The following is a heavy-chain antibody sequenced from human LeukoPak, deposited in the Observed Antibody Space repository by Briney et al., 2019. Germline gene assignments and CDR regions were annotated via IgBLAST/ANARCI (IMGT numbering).Heavy chain of an antibody. V-gene: IGHV3-7*05. Sequence: GGSLRLSCAASGFTFSSNWMSWVRQVPGKGLEWVANIKQDGSEKYYVDSVKGRFTISRDNAKNSLYLQMNSLRAEDMAVYYCARDDGSSDYREYFQYWGQGTLVTVSS. CDR1: GFTFSSNW. D-gene: IGHD3-22*01. J-gene: IGHJ1*01. CDR3: ARDDGSSDYREYFQY. CDR2: IKQDGSEK.